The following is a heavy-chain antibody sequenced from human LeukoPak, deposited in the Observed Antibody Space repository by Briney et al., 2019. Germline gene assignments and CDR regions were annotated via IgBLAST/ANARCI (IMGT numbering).Heavy chain of an antibody. Sequence: ASVKVSCKASGYTFTGYYMHWVRQAPGQGLEWMGWINPNSGGTNYAQKLQGRVTMTTDTSTSTAYMELRSLRSDDTAVYYCALLEGYSSGYYYTQNAFDIWGQGTMVTVSS. D-gene: IGHD3-22*01. V-gene: IGHV1-2*02. CDR2: INPNSGGT. J-gene: IGHJ3*02. CDR1: GYTFTGYY. CDR3: ALLEGYSSGYYYTQNAFDI.